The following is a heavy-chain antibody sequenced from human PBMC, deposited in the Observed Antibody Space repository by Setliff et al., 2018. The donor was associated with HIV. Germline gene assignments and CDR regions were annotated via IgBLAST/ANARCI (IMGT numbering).Heavy chain of an antibody. CDR2: IKQDGSEK. D-gene: IGHD1-7*01. V-gene: IGHV3-7*03. J-gene: IGHJ4*02. CDR1: GPIFSSYW. CDR3: ATDRGTY. Sequence: GGSLRLSCAASGPIFSSYWMSWVRQAPGKGLEWVANIKQDGSEKYYVDSVKGRFTISRDNAKNSLYLQMNSLRAEDTAVYYCATDRGTYWGQGTLVTVSS.